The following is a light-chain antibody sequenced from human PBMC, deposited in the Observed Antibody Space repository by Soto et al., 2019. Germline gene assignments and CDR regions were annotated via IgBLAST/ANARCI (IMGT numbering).Light chain of an antibody. V-gene: IGKV1-5*01. CDR2: DAS. CDR3: RQYENYWT. J-gene: IGKJ1*01. CDR1: QTISSW. Sequence: DIQMTQSPPTLSAAVGDRVTITCRASQTISSWLAWYQQKPGKAPKLLIYDASNLESGVPSRFSGSGSGTEFTLTISSLQPEDFGIYYCRQYENYWTFGQGTKVDIK.